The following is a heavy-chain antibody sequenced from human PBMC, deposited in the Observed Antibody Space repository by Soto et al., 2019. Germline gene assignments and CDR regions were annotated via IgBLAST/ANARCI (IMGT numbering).Heavy chain of an antibody. J-gene: IGHJ4*02. CDR2: FSWNSGSI. CDR1: GFTFDEYA. Sequence: GGSLRLSCAASGFTFDEYAMHWVRQGPGKGLEWVSVFSWNSGSIGYADSLKGRFTISRDNAKNSLYLQMNSLRAEDTALYYCAKVGRNRGVIIGFDYWGQGT. V-gene: IGHV3-9*01. CDR3: AKVGRNRGVIIGFDY. D-gene: IGHD3-10*01.